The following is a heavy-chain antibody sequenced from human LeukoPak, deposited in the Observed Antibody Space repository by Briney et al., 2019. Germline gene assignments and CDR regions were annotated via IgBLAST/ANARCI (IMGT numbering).Heavy chain of an antibody. J-gene: IGHJ5*02. Sequence: KSSETLSLTCTVSGGSVSSGSYYWSWIRQPPGKGLEWIGYIYYSGSTNYNPSLKSRVTISVDTSKNQFSLKLSSVTAADTAVYYCASDSSGYYGLAPWGRGTLVTVSS. CDR2: IYYSGST. V-gene: IGHV4-61*01. CDR1: GGSVSSGSYY. D-gene: IGHD3-22*01. CDR3: ASDSSGYYGLAP.